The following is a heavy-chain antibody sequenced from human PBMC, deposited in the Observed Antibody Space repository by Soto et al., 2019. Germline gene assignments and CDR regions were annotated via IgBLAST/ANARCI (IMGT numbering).Heavy chain of an antibody. CDR2: IYHTGTT. CDR3: ARLVVSMQNWLDP. Sequence: TLSLTCSVSGGPISSIDYFLSWIRHPPGKGLEWIGFIYHTGTTYYHPSLRSRVTISIDTSKSQCAMKLNTDIAVNTAVYYCARLVVSMQNWLDPWRQGTVVTVPS. CDR1: GGPISSIDYF. D-gene: IGHD2-15*01. J-gene: IGHJ5*02. V-gene: IGHV4-30-4*01.